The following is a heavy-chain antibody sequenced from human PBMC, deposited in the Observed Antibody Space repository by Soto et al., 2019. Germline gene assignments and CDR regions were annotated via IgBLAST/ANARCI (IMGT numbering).Heavy chain of an antibody. Sequence: PGESLKISCKGSGYSFTSYWISWVRQMPGKGLEWMGRIDPSDSYTNYSPSFQGHVTISADKSISTAYLQWSSLKASDTAMYYCARRDILTLRQDYWGQGTLVTVSS. D-gene: IGHD3-9*01. CDR2: IDPSDSYT. V-gene: IGHV5-10-1*01. J-gene: IGHJ4*02. CDR3: ARRDILTLRQDY. CDR1: GYSFTSYW.